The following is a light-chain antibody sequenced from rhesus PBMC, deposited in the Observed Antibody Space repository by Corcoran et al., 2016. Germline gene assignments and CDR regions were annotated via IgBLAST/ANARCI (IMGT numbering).Light chain of an antibody. J-gene: IGKJ3*01. V-gene: IGKV1-22*01. CDR2: KAS. CDR1: QGISSW. Sequence: DIQMTQSPSSLSASVGDTVTITCCASQGISSWLAWYPQKPGKAPKLLIYKASSLESGVPSRFGGSGSATYCPLPLSSRQSDDLATYYCQQYSSSPFTFGHGPKLDIK. CDR3: QQYSSSPFT.